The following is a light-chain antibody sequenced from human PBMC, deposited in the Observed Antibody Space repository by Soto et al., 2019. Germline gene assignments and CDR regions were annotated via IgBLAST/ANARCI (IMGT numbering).Light chain of an antibody. CDR1: SSDVGAYND. J-gene: IGLJ2*01. Sequence: QSALTQPASVSGSPGQSITISCTGTSSDVGAYNDVSWYQQHPAKAPKLMLLGVSDRHPGVSNRFSGSKSGNTASLTISGLQAEDEADYYCSSYPSSDTLVFGGGTKLTVL. CDR2: GVS. CDR3: SSYPSSDTLV. V-gene: IGLV2-14*01.